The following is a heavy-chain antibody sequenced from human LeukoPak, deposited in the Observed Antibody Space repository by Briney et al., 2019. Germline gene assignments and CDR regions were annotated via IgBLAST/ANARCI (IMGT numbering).Heavy chain of an antibody. D-gene: IGHD3-10*01. V-gene: IGHV3-30*01. CDR1: GFTFSNYA. CDR3: ARDSTYYYDSGSSGPQYFDN. CDR2: ISSGGTYE. J-gene: IGHJ4*02. Sequence: GGSLRLSRAASGFTFSNYAMHWVRQAPGKGLEWVSLISSGGTYEYYADSVKGRFPIYRENSKYTLYLQLNSLRAEDTAVYYCARDSTYYYDSGSSGPQYFDNWGQGTLVTVSS.